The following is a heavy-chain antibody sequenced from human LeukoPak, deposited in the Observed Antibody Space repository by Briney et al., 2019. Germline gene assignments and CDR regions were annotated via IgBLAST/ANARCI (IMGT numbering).Heavy chain of an antibody. CDR2: IYPGDSDS. CDR1: GYSFTSFW. V-gene: IGHV5-51*01. D-gene: IGHD5/OR15-5a*01. J-gene: IGHJ4*02. Sequence: PGESLKISCKGSGYSFTSFWIGWVRQMPGKGLEWMGIIYPGDSDSRYSPSFQGQVTISVDKSISTAFLQWSSLTASDSAMYYCARLEVSDRDSTDYWGQGTLVTVSS. CDR3: ARLEVSDRDSTDY.